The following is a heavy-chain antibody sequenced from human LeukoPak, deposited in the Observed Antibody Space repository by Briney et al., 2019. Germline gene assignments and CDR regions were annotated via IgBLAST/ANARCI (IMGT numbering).Heavy chain of an antibody. V-gene: IGHV4-59*01. CDR1: GGSISSYY. CDR3: ARQKSSTFDY. D-gene: IGHD2-15*01. CDR2: IYYSGST. Sequence: SETLSLTCTVSGGSISSYYWSWIRQPPGKGLEWIGYIYYSGSTNYNPSLKSRVTISVDTSKNQFSLKLSSVTAADTAVYYCARQKSSTFDYWGQGTLVTVSS. J-gene: IGHJ4*02.